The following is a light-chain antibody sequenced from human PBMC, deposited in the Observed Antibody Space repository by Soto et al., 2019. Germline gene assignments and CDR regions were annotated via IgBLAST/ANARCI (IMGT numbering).Light chain of an antibody. Sequence: QSALTQPASVSGSPGQSISISCTGSSSDVGGYNYVSWCQQHPGKAPKTMIYDVSNRPSGVPNRFSGSKSGNSASLTISGLQAEDEADYYCSSYTSSGTWVFGGGTKVTVL. CDR3: SSYTSSGTWV. J-gene: IGLJ3*02. CDR2: DVS. CDR1: SSDVGGYNY. V-gene: IGLV2-14*03.